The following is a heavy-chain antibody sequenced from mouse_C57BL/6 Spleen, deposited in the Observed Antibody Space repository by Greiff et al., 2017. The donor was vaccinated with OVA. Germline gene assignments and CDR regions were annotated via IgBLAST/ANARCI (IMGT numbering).Heavy chain of an antibody. Sequence: EVHLVESGGGLVKPGGSLKLSCAASGFTFSDYGMHWVRQAPEKGLEWVAYISSGSSTIYYADTVKGRFTISRDNAKNTLFLQMTSLRSEDTAMYYCARGRGSSFDYWGQGTTLTVSS. J-gene: IGHJ2*01. D-gene: IGHD1-1*01. CDR3: ARGRGSSFDY. CDR1: GFTFSDYG. CDR2: ISSGSSTI. V-gene: IGHV5-17*01.